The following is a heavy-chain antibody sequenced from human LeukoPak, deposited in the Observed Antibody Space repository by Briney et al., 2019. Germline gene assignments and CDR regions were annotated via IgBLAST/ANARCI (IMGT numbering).Heavy chain of an antibody. D-gene: IGHD2-2*01. J-gene: IGHJ4*02. CDR2: IYPGDSDT. V-gene: IGHV5-51*01. Sequence: GESLKISCKGSGYSFTSYWIGWVRQMPGKGLEWMGIIYPGDSDTRYSPSFQGQVTISADKSISTAYLQWSSLKASDTAMYYCASIPEDCGSSSCHYYFDFWGQGTLVTVSS. CDR1: GYSFTSYW. CDR3: ASIPEDCGSSSCHYYFDF.